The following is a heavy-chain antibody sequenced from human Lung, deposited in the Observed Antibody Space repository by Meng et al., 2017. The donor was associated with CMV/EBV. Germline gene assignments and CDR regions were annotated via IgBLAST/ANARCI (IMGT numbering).Heavy chain of an antibody. CDR3: AVHNNDNWFDP. Sequence: GGSLRLXCAASGFSLSSYSMNWVRQALGKGLEWVSSISSSGRYIYYADSVRGRFTISRDKARNSLYLYMNSLGVEDTAVYYCAVHNNDNWFDPWGQGTLVTVSS. CDR2: ISSSGRYI. D-gene: IGHD1/OR15-1a*01. J-gene: IGHJ5*02. CDR1: GFSLSSYS. V-gene: IGHV3-21*01.